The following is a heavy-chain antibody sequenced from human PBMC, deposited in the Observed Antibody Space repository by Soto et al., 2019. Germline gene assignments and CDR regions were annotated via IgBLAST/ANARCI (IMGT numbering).Heavy chain of an antibody. CDR1: GGSISSGGYY. Sequence: QVQLQESGPGLVKPSQTLSLTCTVSGGSISSGGYYWSWIRQHPGKGLEWIGYIYYSGSTYYNPSLKSRVTLSVDPSKNQFSLKLSSVTDADTAVYYCASATEGGDAFDIWGQGTMVTVSS. J-gene: IGHJ3*02. CDR2: IYYSGST. D-gene: IGHD3-16*01. V-gene: IGHV4-31*03. CDR3: ASATEGGDAFDI.